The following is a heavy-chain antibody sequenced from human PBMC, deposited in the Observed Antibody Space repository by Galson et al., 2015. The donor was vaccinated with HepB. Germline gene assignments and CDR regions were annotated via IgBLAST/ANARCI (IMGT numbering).Heavy chain of an antibody. J-gene: IGHJ4*02. CDR2: INSSGGST. D-gene: IGHD3/OR15-3a*01. V-gene: IGHV3-20*04. CDR3: AIDPGLDLKPPDY. Sequence: SLRLSCAASGFTFSDYSMNWVRQAPGKGLEWVSGINSSGGSTCYADSVKGRFTISRDNAKNSLYLQMNSLRAEDTALYYCAIDPGLDLKPPDYWGQGTLVTVSS. CDR1: GFTFSDYS.